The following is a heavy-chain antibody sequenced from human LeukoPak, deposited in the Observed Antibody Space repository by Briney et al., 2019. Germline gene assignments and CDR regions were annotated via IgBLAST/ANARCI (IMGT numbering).Heavy chain of an antibody. D-gene: IGHD6-13*01. CDR2: IYHSGST. CDR3: AREGEQQLADTDY. CDR1: GGSISSSSYY. J-gene: IGHJ4*02. Sequence: SETLSLTCTVSGGSISSSSYYWGWICQPPGKGLEWIGSIYHSGSTYYNPSLKSRVTISVDTSKNQFSLKLSSVTAADTAVYYCAREGEQQLADTDYWGQGTLVTVSS. V-gene: IGHV4-39*07.